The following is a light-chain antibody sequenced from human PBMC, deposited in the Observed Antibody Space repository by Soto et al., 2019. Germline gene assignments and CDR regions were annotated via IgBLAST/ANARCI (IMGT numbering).Light chain of an antibody. CDR1: QGISSY. CDR3: QQLGF. CDR2: AAS. V-gene: IGKV1-9*01. J-gene: IGKJ4*01. Sequence: DIQLTQSPSFLSASVGDRVTITCRASQGISSYLAWYQQKPGKAPKLLIYAASTLQSGVSSRFSGSRSGTEFTLTISSLQPEDFATYYCQQLGFFGGGTKVELK.